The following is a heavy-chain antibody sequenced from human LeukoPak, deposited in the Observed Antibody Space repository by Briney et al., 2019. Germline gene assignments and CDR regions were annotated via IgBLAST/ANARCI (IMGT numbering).Heavy chain of an antibody. D-gene: IGHD3-22*01. Sequence: GGSLRLSCAASGFTFNSYGMHWVRRAPGKGLEWVAFIRHEGTNKYYADSGKDRFTIYRDNPKNTLFLHMRSQRVQHTAVFSCGLVCSDTVVVITHNFDFWGQGTLVTVSS. V-gene: IGHV3-30*02. CDR1: GFTFNSYG. CDR2: IRHEGTNK. J-gene: IGHJ4*02. CDR3: GLVCSDTVVVITHNFDF.